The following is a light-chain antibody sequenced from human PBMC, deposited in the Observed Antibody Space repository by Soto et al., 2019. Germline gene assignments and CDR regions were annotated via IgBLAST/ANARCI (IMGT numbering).Light chain of an antibody. V-gene: IGKV1-5*03. CDR2: KAS. Sequence: DIQMTQSPSTLSASIVDRVTVTCRASQSISTWLAWYQQKPGKAPILLIYKASSLESGVPSRFSGSGSGTEFTLTISSLQADDLTTYYCQQYYSFSTFGQGTRVEIK. CDR3: QQYYSFST. CDR1: QSISTW. J-gene: IGKJ1*01.